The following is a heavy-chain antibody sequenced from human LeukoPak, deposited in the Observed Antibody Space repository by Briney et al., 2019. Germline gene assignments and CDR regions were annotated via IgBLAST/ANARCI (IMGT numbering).Heavy chain of an antibody. V-gene: IGHV3-9*01. Sequence: PGGSLRLSCAASGFTFDDYAMHWVRQAPGKGLEWVSGISWNSGSIGYADSVKGRFAISRDNAKNSLYLQMNSLRAEDTALYYCAKASRIAARPWGSFDYWGQGTLVTVSS. D-gene: IGHD6-6*01. CDR3: AKASRIAARPWGSFDY. CDR2: ISWNSGSI. CDR1: GFTFDDYA. J-gene: IGHJ4*02.